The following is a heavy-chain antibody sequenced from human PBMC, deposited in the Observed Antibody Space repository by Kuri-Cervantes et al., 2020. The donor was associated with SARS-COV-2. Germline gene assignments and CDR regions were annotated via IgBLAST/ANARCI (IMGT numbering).Heavy chain of an antibody. Sequence: SETLSLTCTVSGDPMSSGNYYWSWIRQPAGKGLEWIGHIYTTGTTNYNPSLKSRVSISVDKSKSQFSLKLISVTAADTAVYYCARVSWMQLWHRYFDNWGQGTLVTVSS. D-gene: IGHD5-18*01. CDR2: IYTTGTT. CDR3: ARVSWMQLWHRYFDN. J-gene: IGHJ4*02. CDR1: GDPMSSGNYY. V-gene: IGHV4-61*09.